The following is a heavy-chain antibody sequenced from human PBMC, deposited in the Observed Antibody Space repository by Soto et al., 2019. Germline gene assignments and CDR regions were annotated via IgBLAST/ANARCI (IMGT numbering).Heavy chain of an antibody. D-gene: IGHD2-2*01. Sequence: SETLSLTCTVSGGSISSYYWSWIRQPPGKGLEWIGYIYYSGSTNYNPSLKSRVTISVDTSKNQFSLKLSSVTAADTALYYCARGGVVVPAANYYYYYYMDVWGKGTTVTVSS. CDR2: IYYSGST. V-gene: IGHV4-59*01. CDR1: GGSISSYY. CDR3: ARGGVVVPAANYYYYYYMDV. J-gene: IGHJ6*03.